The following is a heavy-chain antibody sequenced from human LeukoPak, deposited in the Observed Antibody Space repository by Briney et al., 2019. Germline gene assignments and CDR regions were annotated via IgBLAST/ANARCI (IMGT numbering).Heavy chain of an antibody. CDR2: IYYSRST. D-gene: IGHD6-19*01. CDR3: ARERGAAVAASNWFDP. J-gene: IGHJ5*02. Sequence: SETLSLTCTVSGGSISSYYWSWIRQPPGKGLEWIGYIYYSRSTNYNPSLKSRVTISVDTSKNQFSLKLSSVTAADTAVYYCARERGAAVAASNWFDPWGQGTLVTVSS. V-gene: IGHV4-59*01. CDR1: GGSISSYY.